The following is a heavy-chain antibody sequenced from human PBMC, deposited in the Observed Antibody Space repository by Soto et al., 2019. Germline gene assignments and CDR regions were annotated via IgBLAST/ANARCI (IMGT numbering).Heavy chain of an antibody. CDR2: IYYSGST. V-gene: IGHV4-30-4*01. Sequence: PSETLSLTCTVSGGSISSGDYYWSWIRQPPGKGLEWIGYIYYSGSTYYNPSLKSRVTISVDTSKNQFSLKLSSVTAADTAVYYCARGGDVDTAMEYYFDYWGQGTLVTVSS. D-gene: IGHD5-18*01. CDR3: ARGGDVDTAMEYYFDY. CDR1: GGSISSGDYY. J-gene: IGHJ4*02.